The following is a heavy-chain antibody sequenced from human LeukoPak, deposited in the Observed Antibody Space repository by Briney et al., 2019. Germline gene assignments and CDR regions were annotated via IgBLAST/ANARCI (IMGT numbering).Heavy chain of an antibody. CDR1: GCSISSYY. CDR3: ARHLGSLAPMDV. CDR2: IYTSGST. V-gene: IGHV4-4*09. D-gene: IGHD3-10*01. Sequence: PSETLSLTCTVSGCSISSYYWSWIRQPPGKGLEWIRYIYTSGSTNYNPSLKSRVTISVDTSKNQFSLKLSSVTAADTAVYYCARHLGSLAPMDVWGKGTTVTVSS. J-gene: IGHJ6*03.